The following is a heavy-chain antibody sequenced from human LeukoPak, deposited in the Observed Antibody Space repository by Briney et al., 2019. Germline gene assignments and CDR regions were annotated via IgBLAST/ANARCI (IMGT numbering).Heavy chain of an antibody. V-gene: IGHV3-30*02. CDR2: IRYDGSNK. Sequence: GGSLRLSCAASGFTFSSYEMNWVRQAPGKGLEWVAFIRYDGSNKYYADSVKGRFTISRDNSKNTLYLQMNSLRAEDTAVYYCAKDVRRMFDYWGQGTLVTVSS. CDR1: GFTFSSYE. J-gene: IGHJ4*02. D-gene: IGHD3-10*02. CDR3: AKDVRRMFDY.